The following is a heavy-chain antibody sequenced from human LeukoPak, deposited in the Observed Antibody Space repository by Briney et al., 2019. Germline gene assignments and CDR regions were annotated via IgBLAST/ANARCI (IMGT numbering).Heavy chain of an antibody. V-gene: IGHV3-11*01. CDR1: GFTFSDYY. J-gene: IGHJ4*02. CDR3: AAREVYYDGSGSSGGIDY. D-gene: IGHD3-10*01. CDR2: ISSSGSTI. Sequence: GGSLRLSCAASGFTFSDYYMSWIRQAPGKGLEWVSYISSSGSTIYYADSVKGRFTTSRDNAKNSLYLQMNSLRAEDTAVYYCAAREVYYDGSGSSGGIDYWGQGTLVTVSS.